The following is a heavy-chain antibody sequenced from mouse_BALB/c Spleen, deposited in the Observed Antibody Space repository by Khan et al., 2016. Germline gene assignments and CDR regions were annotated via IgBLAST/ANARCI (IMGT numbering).Heavy chain of an antibody. CDR2: INPGSGGT. J-gene: IGHJ2*01. CDR1: GYAFTNYL. V-gene: IGHV1-54*01. Sequence: QVQLQQSGAELVRPGTSVKVSCKASGYAFTNYLIEWVKQRPGQGLEWIGVINPGSGGTNYNEKFKGKATLTADKSSSTAYMQLSRLTSDDSAVYFCARSPTVVAYYFDYWGQGTTLTVSS. D-gene: IGHD1-1*01. CDR3: ARSPTVVAYYFDY.